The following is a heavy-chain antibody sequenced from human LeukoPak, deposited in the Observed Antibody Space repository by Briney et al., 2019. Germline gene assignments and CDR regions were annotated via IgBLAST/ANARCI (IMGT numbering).Heavy chain of an antibody. D-gene: IGHD4-17*01. CDR3: ASTTVRTGY. Sequence: PSEALSLTCSVSGYSISSGYYWSWIRQPPGKGLEWIGSVYHSGSTYYIPSLKSRVTISVDTSKNQFYLKLSSVTAADTAVYYCASTTVRTGYWGQGALITVSS. J-gene: IGHJ4*02. V-gene: IGHV4-38-2*02. CDR1: GYSISSGYY. CDR2: VYHSGST.